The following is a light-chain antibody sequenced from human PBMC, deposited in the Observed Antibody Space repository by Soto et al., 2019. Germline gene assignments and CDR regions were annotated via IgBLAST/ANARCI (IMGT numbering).Light chain of an antibody. CDR1: SSDVGLYDY. V-gene: IGLV2-8*01. CDR3: SSYGGNSNYV. CDR2: EVT. Sequence: QSVLTQPPSASGSPGQSVTISCTGTSSDVGLYDYVSWYQQHPGKVPKLLIHEVTQRPSGVPDRFSGSKSGNTASLTVSGLQAEDEADYYCSSYGGNSNYVFGTGTKVTVL. J-gene: IGLJ1*01.